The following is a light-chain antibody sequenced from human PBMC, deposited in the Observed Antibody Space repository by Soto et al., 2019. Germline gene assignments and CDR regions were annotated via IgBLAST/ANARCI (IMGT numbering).Light chain of an antibody. J-gene: IGKJ2*01. Sequence: EIVLPQSPATLSLSPGERATLSCRASQSVTTHLAWYQQKPGQAPRLLIYDASNRATGIPARFSGSGSGTDFTLTISSLEPEDFAVYYCQQRGNWPLYTFGQGTKLEIK. V-gene: IGKV3-11*01. CDR2: DAS. CDR1: QSVTTH. CDR3: QQRGNWPLYT.